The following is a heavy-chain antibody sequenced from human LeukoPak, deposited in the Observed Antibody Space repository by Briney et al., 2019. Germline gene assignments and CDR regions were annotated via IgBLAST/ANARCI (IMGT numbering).Heavy chain of an antibody. Sequence: SETLSLTCTASGGSISNYYWNWSRQPAGKGLEWIGRIYSSGSTDYITCLKSRVTISVDTSKNQFSLKLSSVTAADTAVYYCARDPSHNNGWIDYWGQGTLVTVSS. CDR1: GGSISNYY. CDR3: ARDPSHNNGWIDY. CDR2: IYSSGST. D-gene: IGHD6-19*01. V-gene: IGHV4-4*07. J-gene: IGHJ4*02.